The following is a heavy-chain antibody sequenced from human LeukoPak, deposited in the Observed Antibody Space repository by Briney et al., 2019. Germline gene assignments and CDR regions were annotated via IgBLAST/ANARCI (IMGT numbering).Heavy chain of an antibody. J-gene: IGHJ4*02. V-gene: IGHV3-21*01. Sequence: AGGSLRLSCAASGFTFSIYTMNWVRQAPGKGLEWVSSISSSSSYIYYADSLKGRFTISRDNTKNSLYLQMNSLRAEDTAVYYCARVLNDYGDYVFDYWGQGTLVTVSS. D-gene: IGHD4-17*01. CDR3: ARVLNDYGDYVFDY. CDR2: ISSSSSYI. CDR1: GFTFSIYT.